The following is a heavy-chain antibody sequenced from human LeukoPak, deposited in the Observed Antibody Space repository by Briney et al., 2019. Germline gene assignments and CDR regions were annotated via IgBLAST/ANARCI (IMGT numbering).Heavy chain of an antibody. CDR2: ISYDGSNK. J-gene: IGHJ4*02. CDR1: GFTFSSYA. V-gene: IGHV3-30*04. CDR3: ARDRTYYDSSGPTLF. Sequence: GGSLRLSCAASGFTFSSYAMHWVCQAPGKGLEWVAVISYDGSNKYYADSVKGRFTISRDNSKNTLYLQMNSLRAEDTAVYYCARDRTYYDSSGPTLFWGQGTLVTVSS. D-gene: IGHD3-22*01.